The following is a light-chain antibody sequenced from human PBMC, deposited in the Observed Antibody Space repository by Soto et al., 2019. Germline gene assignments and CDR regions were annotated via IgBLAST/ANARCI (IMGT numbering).Light chain of an antibody. J-gene: IGKJ2*01. CDR3: QLYGNSPMYT. Sequence: EIVMTQSPATLSVSPGERATLSCRASQSVISNLAWYQQKPGQAPRLLIYGASSRATGTPDTFSGSGSGTDFTLTISSLEPEDFAVYYCQLYGNSPMYTFGQGTKVDIK. CDR1: QSVISN. CDR2: GAS. V-gene: IGKV3-20*01.